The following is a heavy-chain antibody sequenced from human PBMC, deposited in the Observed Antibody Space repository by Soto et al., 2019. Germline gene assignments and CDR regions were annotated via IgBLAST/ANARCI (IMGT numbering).Heavy chain of an antibody. D-gene: IGHD3-16*01. V-gene: IGHV3-7*04. CDR2: IDKDGSDK. CDR3: ARGGGNFDQ. CDR1: GFTLRGYW. Sequence: EVQLVESGGGLVQPGGSLTLTCVASGFTLRGYWMSWVRQAPGKGLEWVANIDKDGSDKRYLDSVRGRITISKDNVKNSLYLQMNSLRAEDTAVYYCARGGGNFDQWGQGTLVTVSS. J-gene: IGHJ4*02.